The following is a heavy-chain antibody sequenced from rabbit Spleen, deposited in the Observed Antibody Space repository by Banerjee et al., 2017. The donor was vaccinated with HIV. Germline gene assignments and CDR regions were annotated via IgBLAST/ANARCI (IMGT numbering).Heavy chain of an antibody. CDR2: IYAGSSGST. D-gene: IGHD1-1*01. CDR1: GFSFSSGYY. CDR3: ARDPHITNSIDTL. J-gene: IGHJ4*01. V-gene: IGHV1S40*01. Sequence: EESGGDLVKPGASLTLTCTASGFSFSSGYYMCWVRQAPGKGLEWISCIYAGSSGSTYYASWAKGRFTISKTSSTTVTLQMTSLTAADTATYFCARDPHITNSIDTLWGPGTLVTVS.